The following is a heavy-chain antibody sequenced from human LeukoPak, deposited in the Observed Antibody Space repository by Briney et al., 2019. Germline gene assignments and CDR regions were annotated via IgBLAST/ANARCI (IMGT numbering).Heavy chain of an antibody. J-gene: IGHJ6*02. V-gene: IGHV4-39*01. CDR2: IYYSGST. CDR1: GGSISSSSYY. Sequence: SETLSLTCTVSGGSISSSSYYWGCIRQPPGKGLEWIGSIYYSGSTYNNPSLKSRATISVNTSKNQYSLKLSSVNAANTAVTFCASGRQGPMDVWGQGTTVTVSS. CDR3: ASGRQGPMDV.